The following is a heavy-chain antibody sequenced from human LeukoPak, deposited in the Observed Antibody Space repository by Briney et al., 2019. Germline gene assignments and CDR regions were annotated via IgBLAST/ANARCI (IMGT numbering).Heavy chain of an antibody. CDR3: ARLRCSSTSCWRGDDAFDI. Sequence: SETLSLTCAVYGGSFGGYYWSWIRQPPGKGLEWIGEINHSGSTNYNPSLKSRVTLSVDTSKNQFSLKLSSVTGADTAVYYCARLRCSSTSCWRGDDAFDIWGQGTMVTVSS. CDR2: INHSGST. CDR1: GGSFGGYY. J-gene: IGHJ3*02. D-gene: IGHD2-2*01. V-gene: IGHV4-34*01.